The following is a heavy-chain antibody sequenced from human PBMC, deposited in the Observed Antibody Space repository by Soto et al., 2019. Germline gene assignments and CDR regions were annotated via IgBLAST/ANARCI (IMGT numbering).Heavy chain of an antibody. CDR3: VSWVTAHFDY. CDR2: IAPDGVNT. D-gene: IGHD2-21*02. CDR1: GLTYKRHT. J-gene: IGHJ4*02. V-gene: IGHV3-23*01. Sequence: EVQLSESGGAKVQPGASLRLSCAASGLTYKRHTMSWVRQAPGKGPEWVSTIAPDGVNTHYADSVKGRFTIARDNSRNTLLLYMDSLRVEDTAIYYCVSWVTAHFDYWGPGTEVFVSS.